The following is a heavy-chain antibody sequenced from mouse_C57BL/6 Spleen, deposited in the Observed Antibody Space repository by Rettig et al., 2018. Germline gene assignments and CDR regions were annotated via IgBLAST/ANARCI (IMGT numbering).Heavy chain of an antibody. J-gene: IGHJ2*01. CDR1: GYTFTSYW. CDR3: ANAPYYSNYVWGFDY. CDR2: IYPSDSET. V-gene: IGHV1-61*01. D-gene: IGHD2-5*01. Sequence: GSSVKLSCKASGYTFTSYWMDWVKQRPGQGLEWIGNIYPSDSETHYNQKFKDKATLTVDKSSSTAYMQLSSLTSEDSAVYYCANAPYYSNYVWGFDYWGQGTTLTVSS.